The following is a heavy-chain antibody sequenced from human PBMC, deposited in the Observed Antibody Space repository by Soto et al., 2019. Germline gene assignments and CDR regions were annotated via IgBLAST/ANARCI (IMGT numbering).Heavy chain of an antibody. Sequence: PGGSLRLSCAASGFPFSNAWMNWVRQAPGKGLEWVGRIKSKTDGGTTDYAAPVKGRFTISRDDSKNTLYLQMNSLKTEDTAVYYCTTGQLVEGWGYYYYGMDVWGQGTTVTVSS. D-gene: IGHD6-13*01. CDR3: TTGQLVEGWGYYYYGMDV. V-gene: IGHV3-15*07. CDR2: IKSKTDGGTT. CDR1: GFPFSNAW. J-gene: IGHJ6*02.